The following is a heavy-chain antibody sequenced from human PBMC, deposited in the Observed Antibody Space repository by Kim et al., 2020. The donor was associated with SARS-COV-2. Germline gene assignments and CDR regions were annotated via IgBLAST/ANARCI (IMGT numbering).Heavy chain of an antibody. J-gene: IGHJ4*02. D-gene: IGHD6-6*01. CDR1: GGSFSGYY. CDR3: AREGIAARWKHFDY. V-gene: IGHV4-34*01. Sequence: SETLSLTCAVYGGSFSGYYWSWIRQPPGKGLEWIGEINHSGSTNYNPSLKSRVTISVDTSKNQFSLKLSSVTAADTAVYYCAREGIAARWKHFDYWGQGTLVTVSS. CDR2: INHSGST.